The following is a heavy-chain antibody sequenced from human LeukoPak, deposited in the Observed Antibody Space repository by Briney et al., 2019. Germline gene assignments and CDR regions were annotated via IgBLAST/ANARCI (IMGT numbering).Heavy chain of an antibody. CDR2: IVGSGGNM. Sequence: AGSLRLSCAASGFSFSSYAMSWVRQAPGKGLEWVSAIVGSGGNMYYADSVKGRFTISRDNFKSTLYLQMNSLRAEDTAVYYYAKGLTWDSTSCSDWGQGTLVTVSS. D-gene: IGHD2-2*01. CDR3: AKGLTWDSTSCSD. CDR1: GFSFSSYA. J-gene: IGHJ4*02. V-gene: IGHV3-23*01.